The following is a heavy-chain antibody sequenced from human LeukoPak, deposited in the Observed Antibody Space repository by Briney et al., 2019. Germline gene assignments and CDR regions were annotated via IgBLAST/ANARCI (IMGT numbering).Heavy chain of an antibody. Sequence: GGSLRHSCAASGYTLVDYGMSWVRHAPGKGLEWVSGINWNGGSTGYADSVKGRFTISRDNSKNTLYLQMNSLRAEDTAVYYCARVPYVPHWGQGTLVTVSS. D-gene: IGHD3-10*02. CDR3: ARVPYVPH. CDR1: GYTLVDYG. CDR2: INWNGGST. J-gene: IGHJ1*01. V-gene: IGHV3-20*04.